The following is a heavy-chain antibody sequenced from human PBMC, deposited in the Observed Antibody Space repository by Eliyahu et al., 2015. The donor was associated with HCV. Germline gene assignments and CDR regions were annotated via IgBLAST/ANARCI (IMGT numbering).Heavy chain of an antibody. CDR3: ARDDAPSSSGYYYFDY. V-gene: IGHV3-48*02. D-gene: IGHD3-22*01. J-gene: IGHJ4*02. CDR1: GFTFSSYS. CDR2: ISSSSSTI. Sequence: EVQLVESGGGLVQPGGSLRLSCAASGFTFSSYSMNWVRQAPGKGLEWVSYISSSSSTIYYADSVKGRFTISRDNAKNSLYLQMNSLRDEDTAVYYCARDDAPSSSGYYYFDYWGQGTLVTVSS.